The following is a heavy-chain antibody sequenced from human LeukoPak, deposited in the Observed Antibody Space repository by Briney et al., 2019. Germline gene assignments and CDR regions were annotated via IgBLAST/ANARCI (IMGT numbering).Heavy chain of an antibody. V-gene: IGHV6-1*01. CDR2: TYYRSKWYY. D-gene: IGHD5-12*01. CDR1: GDSVSSNSAA. J-gene: IGHJ4*02. CDR3: ARGATAYYDY. Sequence: SQTLSLTCAISGDSVSSNSAAWNWVRQSPSRGLEWLGRTYYRSKWYYDYAVSVRSRITINPDTSKNQFSLHLNSVTPEDTVVYYCARGATAYYDYWGQGTLVTVSS.